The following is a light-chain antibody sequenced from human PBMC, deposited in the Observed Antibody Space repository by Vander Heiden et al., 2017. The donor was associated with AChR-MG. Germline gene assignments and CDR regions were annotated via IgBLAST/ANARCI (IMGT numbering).Light chain of an antibody. CDR1: QSVFSD. J-gene: IGKJ3*01. CDR3: QHYSDWTPIT. CDR2: GAS. Sequence: EIVMTQSPATLSVSPGERATLSCRASQSVFSDLAWYQHRPGQAPRLLIYGASTRATGIPARFSGSGSGTDFTLTISSLQSEDFAVYYCQHYSDWTPITFGPGTRVEIK. V-gene: IGKV3-15*01.